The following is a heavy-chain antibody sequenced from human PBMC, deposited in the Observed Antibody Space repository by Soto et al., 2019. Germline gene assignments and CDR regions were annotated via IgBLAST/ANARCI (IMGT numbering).Heavy chain of an antibody. CDR2: ISYDGSNK. V-gene: IGHV3-30*18. J-gene: IGHJ4*02. CDR1: GFTFSSYG. CDR3: AKEYSSGWTGDFDY. D-gene: IGHD6-19*01. Sequence: VQLVESGGGVVQPGRSLRLSCAASGFTFSSYGMHWVRQAPGKGLEWVAVISYDGSNKYYADSVKGRFTISRDNSKNTLYLQMNSLRAEDTAVYYCAKEYSSGWTGDFDYWGQGTLVTVSS.